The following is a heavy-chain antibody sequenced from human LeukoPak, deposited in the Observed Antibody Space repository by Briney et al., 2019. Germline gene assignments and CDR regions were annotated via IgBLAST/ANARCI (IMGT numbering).Heavy chain of an antibody. J-gene: IGHJ5*02. D-gene: IGHD3-10*01. Sequence: GGSLRLSCEVSGFPFTLYNMNWVRQAPGKGLEWLSYISSSTNTIYYADSVKGRFTISRDNSKSTVYLQMNSLRVEDAAVYYCSKDLTSDFGGDLDPWGQGTLVTVSS. V-gene: IGHV3-48*01. CDR3: SKDLTSDFGGDLDP. CDR2: ISSSTNTI. CDR1: GFPFTLYN.